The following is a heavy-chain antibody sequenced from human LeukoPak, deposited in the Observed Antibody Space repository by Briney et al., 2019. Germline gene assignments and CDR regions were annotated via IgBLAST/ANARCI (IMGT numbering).Heavy chain of an antibody. CDR3: ARGPYSSSWYQDY. CDR1: GYTFTSYY. V-gene: IGHV1-46*01. Sequence: ASVKVSCKTSGYTFTSYYMYWVRQAPGQGLEWMGIINPSLGTTSYAQRFQGRVTMTRDTSTSTVYMNLSSLRSEGTAVYYCARGPYSSSWYQDYWGQGTLVTVSS. D-gene: IGHD6-13*01. J-gene: IGHJ4*02. CDR2: INPSLGTT.